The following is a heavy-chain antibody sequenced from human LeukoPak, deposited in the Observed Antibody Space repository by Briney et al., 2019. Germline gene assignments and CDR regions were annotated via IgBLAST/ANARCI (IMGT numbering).Heavy chain of an antibody. CDR1: GFTFSSYW. J-gene: IGHJ4*02. V-gene: IGHV3-7*01. Sequence: GGSLRLSCAASGFTFSSYWMSWVRQAPGKGLEWVANIKQDGSEKYYVDSVKGRFTISRDNAKNSLCLQMNSLRAEDTAVYYCARVSGYSSGWYNKGVDYWGQGTLVTVSS. CDR2: IKQDGSEK. D-gene: IGHD6-19*01. CDR3: ARVSGYSSGWYNKGVDY.